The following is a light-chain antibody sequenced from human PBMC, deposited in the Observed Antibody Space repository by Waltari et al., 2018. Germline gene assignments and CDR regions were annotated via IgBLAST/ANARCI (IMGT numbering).Light chain of an antibody. Sequence: QPALTQPASVSGSPGQSSTLSCTGTTGEVGNYNVFPWYQQYPGKAPKFIIYEVSEGPSGVSNRFSGSKSGNTASLTISGLQAEDEADYYCCSYAGGTTYVFGTGTKVTVL. CDR3: CSYAGGTTYV. J-gene: IGLJ1*01. CDR1: TGEVGNYNV. CDR2: EVS. V-gene: IGLV2-23*02.